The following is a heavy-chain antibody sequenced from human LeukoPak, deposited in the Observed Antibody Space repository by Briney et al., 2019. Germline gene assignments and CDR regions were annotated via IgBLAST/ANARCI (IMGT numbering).Heavy chain of an antibody. D-gene: IGHD3/OR15-3a*01. J-gene: IGHJ4*02. CDR2: IYTSGST. CDR1: GGSISSGSYY. CDR3: ARQTGSGLFTLP. Sequence: SETLSLTCTVSGGSISSGSYYWSWIRQPAGKGLEWIGRIYTSGSTNYNPSLKSRVTISVDTSKNQFSLRLTSVTATDTAMYYCARQTGSGLFTLPGGQGTLVTVSS. V-gene: IGHV4-61*02.